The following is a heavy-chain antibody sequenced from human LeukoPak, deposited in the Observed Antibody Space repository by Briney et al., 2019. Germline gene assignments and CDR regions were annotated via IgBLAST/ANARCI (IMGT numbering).Heavy chain of an antibody. Sequence: SETLSLTCTVSGGSISSNSHYWAWIRQPPGKGLEWIGSIHYSGSTFYSPSLKSRGTISVDTSKNQFSLILTSVTASDTAVYYCAREAASVGDYWGQGILVTVSS. J-gene: IGHJ4*02. CDR3: AREAASVGDY. CDR1: GGSISSNSHY. CDR2: IHYSGST. V-gene: IGHV4-39*01. D-gene: IGHD6-13*01.